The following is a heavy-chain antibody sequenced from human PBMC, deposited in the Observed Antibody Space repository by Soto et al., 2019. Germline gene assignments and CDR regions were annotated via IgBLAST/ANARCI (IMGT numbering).Heavy chain of an antibody. V-gene: IGHV3-48*02. CDR3: ARGITMVRGKIWDDAFDI. CDR1: GFTFSSYS. Sequence: GALRLSCAASGFTFSSYSMNWVRQAPGKGLEWVSYISSSSSTIYYAASVKGRFTIARDNAKNSLYLQMNSLRDEDTAVYYCARGITMVRGKIWDDAFDIWGQGTMVTVSS. D-gene: IGHD3-10*01. CDR2: ISSSSSTI. J-gene: IGHJ3*02.